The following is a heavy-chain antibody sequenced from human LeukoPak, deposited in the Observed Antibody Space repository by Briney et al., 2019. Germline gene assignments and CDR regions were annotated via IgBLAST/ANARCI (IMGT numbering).Heavy chain of an antibody. CDR3: ARADSSGYLDAFDI. D-gene: IGHD3-22*01. CDR2: IYYSGST. J-gene: IGHJ3*02. V-gene: IGHV4-31*11. Sequence: TLSLTCAVSGGSISSGGYYWSWIRQHPGKGLEWIGYIYYSGSTYYNPSLKSRVTISVDTSKNQFSLKLSSVTAADTAVYYCARADSSGYLDAFDIWGQGTMVTVSS. CDR1: GGSISSGGYY.